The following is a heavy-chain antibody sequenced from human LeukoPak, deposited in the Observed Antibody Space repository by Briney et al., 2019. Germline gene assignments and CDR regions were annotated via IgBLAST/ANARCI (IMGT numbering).Heavy chain of an antibody. D-gene: IGHD3-10*01. J-gene: IGHJ4*02. Sequence: PGGSLRLSCAASGFTFSSYGMHWVRQAPGKELEWVAFIRYDGSNKYYADSVKGRFTISRDNSKNTLYLQMNSLRAEDTAVYYCAKDRGYYYGSGSQFDYWGQGTLVTVSS. CDR3: AKDRGYYYGSGSQFDY. CDR2: IRYDGSNK. V-gene: IGHV3-30*02. CDR1: GFTFSSYG.